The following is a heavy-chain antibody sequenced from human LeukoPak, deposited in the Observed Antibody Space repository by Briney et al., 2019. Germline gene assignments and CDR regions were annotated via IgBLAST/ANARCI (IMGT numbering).Heavy chain of an antibody. V-gene: IGHV3-15*01. CDR3: AKGLRRYYYDSSGSTGDAFDI. CDR1: GFTFSNAW. CDR2: IKSKTDGGTT. D-gene: IGHD3-22*01. Sequence: GGSLRLSCAASGFTFSNAWMSWVRQAPGKGLEWVGRIKSKTDGGTTDYAAPVEGRFTISRDDSKNTLYLQMNSLKTEDTAVYYCAKGLRRYYYDSSGSTGDAFDIWGQGTMVTVSS. J-gene: IGHJ3*02.